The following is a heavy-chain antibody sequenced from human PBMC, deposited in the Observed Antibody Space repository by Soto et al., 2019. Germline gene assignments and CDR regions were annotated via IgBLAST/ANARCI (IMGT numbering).Heavy chain of an antibody. CDR2: INSDGSST. J-gene: IGHJ5*02. Sequence: PGGSLRLSCAASGFTFSSYWMHWVRQAPGKGLVWVSRINSDGSSTSYADSVKGRFTIFRDNAKNTLYLQMNSLRAEDTAVYYCAREYGFGELIGWFDPWGQGTLVTVSS. D-gene: IGHD3-10*01. CDR3: AREYGFGELIGWFDP. CDR1: GFTFSSYW. V-gene: IGHV3-74*01.